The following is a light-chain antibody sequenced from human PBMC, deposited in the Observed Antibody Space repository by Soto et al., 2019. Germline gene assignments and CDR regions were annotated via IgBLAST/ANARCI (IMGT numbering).Light chain of an antibody. CDR1: QSVTDW. CDR3: QQYYRSCT. J-gene: IGKJ2*02. V-gene: IGKV1-5*01. Sequence: DIQLTQSPSTLSASVGDRVTITCRASQSVTDWLAWYQQKPGKAPKLLIYDASSLQSGVPSRCSGSGAGTEFSLTISSLHPDDFASYYCQQYYRSCTFGQGTKVEIK. CDR2: DAS.